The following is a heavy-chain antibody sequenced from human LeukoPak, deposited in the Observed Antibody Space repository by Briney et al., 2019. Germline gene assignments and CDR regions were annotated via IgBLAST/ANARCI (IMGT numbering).Heavy chain of an antibody. D-gene: IGHD1-26*01. J-gene: IGHJ6*03. CDR1: GFTFDDYA. CDR3: AKSGDPGTYYYRDV. CDR2: LSWNRGSI. V-gene: IGHV3-9*01. Sequence: PRGSLRLSCAASGFTFDDYAMDWVRQAPGKGLEWDSGLSWNRGSIDYVDSVKGRLIISRYNAKSSLYLQMNSLRAEDTALYYCAKSGDPGTYYYRDVWGKGTTVTISS.